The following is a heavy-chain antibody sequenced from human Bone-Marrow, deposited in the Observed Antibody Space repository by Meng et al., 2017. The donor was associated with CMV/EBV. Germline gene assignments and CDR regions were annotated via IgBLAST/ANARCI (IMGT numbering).Heavy chain of an antibody. Sequence: ASVKVSCKASGYTFTSYGISWVRQAPGQGLEWMGWISAYNGNTNYAQKLQGRVTMTTDTSTSTAYMELRSLRSDDTAVYYCARGLGIAVAGPMPFDYWGQGPLVPVSS. D-gene: IGHD6-19*01. J-gene: IGHJ4*02. CDR2: ISAYNGNT. CDR1: GYTFTSYG. V-gene: IGHV1-18*01. CDR3: ARGLGIAVAGPMPFDY.